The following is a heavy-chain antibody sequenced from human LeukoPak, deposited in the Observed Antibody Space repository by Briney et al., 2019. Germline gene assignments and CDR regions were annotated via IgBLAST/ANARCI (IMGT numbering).Heavy chain of an antibody. CDR3: ARGVLGYSYGFDY. J-gene: IGHJ4*02. CDR2: IFSGGTK. Sequence: PGGSLRLSCAASGFTVSSNYMSWVRQAPGKGLEWVSVIFSGGTKYYADSVKGRFTISRHNSENTLYLQMNSLRGEDTAVYYCARGVLGYSYGFDYWGQGTLVTISS. V-gene: IGHV3-53*04. D-gene: IGHD5-18*01. CDR1: GFTVSSNY.